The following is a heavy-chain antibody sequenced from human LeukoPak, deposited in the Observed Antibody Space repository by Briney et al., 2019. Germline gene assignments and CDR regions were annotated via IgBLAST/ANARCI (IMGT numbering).Heavy chain of an antibody. D-gene: IGHD4-17*01. V-gene: IGHV3-21*04. J-gene: IGHJ4*02. Sequence: GGSLRLSCAASGFTFSSYSMNWVRQAPGKGLEWVSSISSSSSYIYYADSVKGRFTISRDNAKNSLYLQMNSLRAEDTAVYYCAKDLSFTVTTGYFDHWGQGTLVTVSS. CDR2: ISSSSSYI. CDR1: GFTFSSYS. CDR3: AKDLSFTVTTGYFDH.